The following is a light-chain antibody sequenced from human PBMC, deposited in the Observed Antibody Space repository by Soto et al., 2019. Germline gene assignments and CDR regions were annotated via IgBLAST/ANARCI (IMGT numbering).Light chain of an antibody. Sequence: EIVLTQSPATLSLSPGERAILSCRASQSVGSYLAWYQQKPGQAPRLLIYDASNRATGIPARFSGSGSGTDFTLTISSLEPEDFAIYYCQQRNYWQVTFGQGTRLEIK. CDR2: DAS. CDR3: QQRNYWQVT. J-gene: IGKJ5*01. CDR1: QSVGSY. V-gene: IGKV3-11*01.